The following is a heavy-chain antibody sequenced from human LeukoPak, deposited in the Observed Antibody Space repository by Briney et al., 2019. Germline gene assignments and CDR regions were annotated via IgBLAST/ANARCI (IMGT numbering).Heavy chain of an antibody. J-gene: IGHJ4*02. D-gene: IGHD3-22*01. CDR1: GFIFNSYA. CDR2: ISGSGGST. V-gene: IGHV3-23*01. Sequence: GGSLRLYCAASGFIFNSYAMSWVRQAPGKGLEWVSAISGSGGSTYYADSVKGRFTISRDNSKNTLYLQMTSLRAEDTAVYYCAKTRVMIVVLYDFDYWGQGTLVTVSS. CDR3: AKTRVMIVVLYDFDY.